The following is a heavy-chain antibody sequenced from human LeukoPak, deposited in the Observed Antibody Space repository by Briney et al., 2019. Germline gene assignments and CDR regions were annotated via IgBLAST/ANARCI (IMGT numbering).Heavy chain of an antibody. J-gene: IGHJ4*02. Sequence: PSETLSLTCAVYGGSFSGYYWSWIRQPPGKGLEWIGEINHSGSTNYNPSLKSRVTISVDKSKNQFSLKLSSVTAADTAVYYCASWVDYYDSSGYYYWDQGTLVTVSS. D-gene: IGHD3-22*01. V-gene: IGHV4-34*01. CDR3: ASWVDYYDSSGYYY. CDR1: GGSFSGYY. CDR2: INHSGST.